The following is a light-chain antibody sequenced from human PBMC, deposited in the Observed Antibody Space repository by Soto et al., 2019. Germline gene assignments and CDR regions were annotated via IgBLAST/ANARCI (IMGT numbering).Light chain of an antibody. CDR1: PSVTNY. CDR2: GAF. J-gene: IGKJ5*01. Sequence: EIVLTQSPATLSLSPGERCTLSCMASPSVTNYLAWYQQKPCQPPRLPIYGAFNRAAGIPARFSGSGSGTDFTLTISSLEHEDSAVYYCQQRNIWPPVTFGQGTRLEIK. V-gene: IGKV3-11*01. CDR3: QQRNIWPPVT.